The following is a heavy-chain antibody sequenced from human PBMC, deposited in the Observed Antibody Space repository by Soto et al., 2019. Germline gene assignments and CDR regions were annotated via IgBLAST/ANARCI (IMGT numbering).Heavy chain of an antibody. CDR1: GFTFSSYA. CDR3: ARVRGRSWYEGAFDI. J-gene: IGHJ3*02. Sequence: QVQLVESWGGVVQPGRSLRLSCAASGFTFSSYAMHWVRQAPGKGLEWVAFISYDESNKYYADSVKGRFTISRDNSKNTLYLQMNSLRAEDTAVYYCARVRGRSWYEGAFDIWGQGTMVTVSS. D-gene: IGHD6-13*01. V-gene: IGHV3-30-3*01. CDR2: ISYDESNK.